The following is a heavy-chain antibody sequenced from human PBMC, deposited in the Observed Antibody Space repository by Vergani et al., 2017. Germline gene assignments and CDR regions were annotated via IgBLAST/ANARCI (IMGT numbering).Heavy chain of an antibody. J-gene: IGHJ5*02. V-gene: IGHV1-18*01. D-gene: IGHD6-13*01. Sequence: QVQLVQSGAEVKKPGASAKVSCKASGYTFTSYGISWVRQAPGQGLEWMGWISAYNGNTNYAQKLQGRVTMTTDTSTNTAYMELRSLRSDDTAGYYCARSYSSSWYNWFDPWGQGTLVTVSS. CDR3: ARSYSSSWYNWFDP. CDR1: GYTFTSYG. CDR2: ISAYNGNT.